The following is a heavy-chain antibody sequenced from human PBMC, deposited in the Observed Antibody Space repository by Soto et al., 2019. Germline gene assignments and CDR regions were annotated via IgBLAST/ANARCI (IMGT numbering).Heavy chain of an antibody. D-gene: IGHD6-13*01. Sequence: ASVKVSCKASGYTFTSYYMHWVRQAPGQGLEWMGIINPSGGSTSYAQKFQGRFTMTRDTSTSTVYMELSSLRSEDTAVYYCARVFGVSSSWYRNYYYYGMDVWGQGTTVTVSS. CDR1: GYTFTSYY. V-gene: IGHV1-46*01. CDR2: INPSGGST. CDR3: ARVFGVSSSWYRNYYYYGMDV. J-gene: IGHJ6*02.